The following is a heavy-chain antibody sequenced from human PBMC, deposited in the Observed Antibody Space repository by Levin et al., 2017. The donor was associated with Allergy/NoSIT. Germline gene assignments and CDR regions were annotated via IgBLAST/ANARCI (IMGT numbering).Heavy chain of an antibody. CDR3: AKQSGDNSGAFYF. V-gene: IGHV3-23*01. CDR1: GFLFSSYA. J-gene: IGHJ3*01. Sequence: LSLTCAASGFLFSSYAMSWVRQAPGRGLGWVSTISSSGDYTYYADSVKGRFTISRDNSKNTLYLQINSLRAEDTAVYYCAKQSGDNSGAFYFWGQGTMATVSS. D-gene: IGHD4-23*01. CDR2: ISSSGDYT.